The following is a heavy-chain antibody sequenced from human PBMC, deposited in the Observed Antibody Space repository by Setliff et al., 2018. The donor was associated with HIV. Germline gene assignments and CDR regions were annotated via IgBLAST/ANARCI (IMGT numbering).Heavy chain of an antibody. D-gene: IGHD3-3*01. V-gene: IGHV1-2*02. CDR2: INPHTGVT. J-gene: IGHJ6*02. Sequence: GASVKVSCKTSGYIFIRYYIFWVRQAPGQGLEWMGNINPHTGVTKYAEKFQGRVTMTRDTSINTIYMELSRLRSDDTAVYYCARDLQDGFEEWFSTLDDGMDVWGQGTTVTVSS. CDR3: ARDLQDGFEEWFSTLDDGMDV. CDR1: GYIFIRYY.